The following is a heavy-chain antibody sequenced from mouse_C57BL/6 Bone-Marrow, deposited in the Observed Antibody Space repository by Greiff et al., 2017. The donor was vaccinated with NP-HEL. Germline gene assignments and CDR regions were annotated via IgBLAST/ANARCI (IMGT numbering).Heavy chain of an antibody. Sequence: VQLQQPGAELVKPGASVKLSCKASGYTFTSYWMQWVKQRPGQGLEWIGEIDPSDSYTNYNQKFKGKATLTVDTSSSTAYMQLSSLTSEDSAVYYCARDYYGSSSLYYYAMDYWGQGTSVTVSS. CDR3: ARDYYGSSSLYYYAMDY. CDR1: GYTFTSYW. D-gene: IGHD1-1*01. V-gene: IGHV1-50*01. CDR2: IDPSDSYT. J-gene: IGHJ4*01.